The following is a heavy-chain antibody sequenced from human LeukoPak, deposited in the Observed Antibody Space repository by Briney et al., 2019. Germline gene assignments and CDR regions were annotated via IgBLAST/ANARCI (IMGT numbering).Heavy chain of an antibody. V-gene: IGHV3-33*01. D-gene: IGHD2-2*01. J-gene: IGHJ4*02. CDR2: IWYDGSNK. CDR1: GLTFSSYG. CDR3: ARDGSVDCSSTSCPSGFDY. Sequence: GRSLRLSCAASGLTFSSYGMHWVRQAPGKGLEWVAVIWYDGSNKYYADSVKGRFTISRDNSKNTLYLQMNSLRAEDTAVYYCARDGSVDCSSTSCPSGFDYWGQGTLVTVSS.